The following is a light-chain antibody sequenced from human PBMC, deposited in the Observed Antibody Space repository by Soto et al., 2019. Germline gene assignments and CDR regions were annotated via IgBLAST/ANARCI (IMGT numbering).Light chain of an antibody. J-gene: IGLJ2*01. V-gene: IGLV1-44*01. CDR3: AAWDDSLDSPV. CDR1: NSNVGSYT. Sequence: QSVLTQPPSASGTPGQRVTISCSGTNSNVGSYTVDWYQQIPGTAPKLLIYTNIQRPSGVSDRFSGSKSGTSASLTISGLQSEDEADYYCAAWDDSLDSPVFGGGTKVTVL. CDR2: TNI.